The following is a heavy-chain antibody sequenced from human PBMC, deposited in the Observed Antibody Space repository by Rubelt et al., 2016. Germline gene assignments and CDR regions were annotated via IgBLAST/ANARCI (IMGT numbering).Heavy chain of an antibody. CDR2: INHSGST. V-gene: IGHV4-39*01. CDR1: GGSISSSSYY. D-gene: IGHD3-3*01. J-gene: IGHJ3*02. Sequence: QLQLQESGPGLVKPSETLSLTCTVSGGSISSSSYYWSWIRQPPGKGLEWIGEINHSGSTNYNPSLKSRVSISVDTSKNQFSRKLRSVTAADTAVYYCATGTIFGVVKDAFDIWGQGTMVTVSA. CDR3: ATGTIFGVVKDAFDI.